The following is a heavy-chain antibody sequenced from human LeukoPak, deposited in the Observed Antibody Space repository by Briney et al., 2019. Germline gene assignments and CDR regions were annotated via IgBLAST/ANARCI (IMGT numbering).Heavy chain of an antibody. CDR2: ISDDGSNK. V-gene: IGHV3-30*04. D-gene: IGHD2-2*01. CDR1: GFTFISYA. CDR3: PRDSGDYCSSTSCYAGFDH. J-gene: IGHJ4*02. Sequence: PVRSLRLSCAASGFTFISYAMHRVRQAPGKGLEWVSVISDDGSNKYYADSVKGRFTISIDNSKNTLYLQMNSLRADDTVVYYCPRDSGDYCSSTSCYAGFDHWGQGTLVTVSS.